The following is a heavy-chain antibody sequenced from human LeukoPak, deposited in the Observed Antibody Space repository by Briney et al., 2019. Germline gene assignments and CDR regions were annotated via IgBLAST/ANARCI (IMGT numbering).Heavy chain of an antibody. CDR1: GFTVSSKY. V-gene: IGHV3-66*01. D-gene: IGHD6-19*01. J-gene: IGHJ4*02. CDR2: INSGGTT. Sequence: EGSLRLSCAASGFTVSSKYMAWVRQAPGKGLEWVSFINSGGTTNYADSVKGRFTISRDYSKNTLNLQMSSLRVEETAVYYCATIVSDSSGWYHFDHWGQGALVTVSS. CDR3: ATIVSDSSGWYHFDH.